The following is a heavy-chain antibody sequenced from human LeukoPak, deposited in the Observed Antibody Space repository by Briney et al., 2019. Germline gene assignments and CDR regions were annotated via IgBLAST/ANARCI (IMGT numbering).Heavy chain of an antibody. V-gene: IGHV1-2*02. CDR3: ARGSGYYSFDC. Sequence: ASVKVSCKASGYTFTAYYMHWVRQAPGQGLEWTGWINPNSGDTNYAQNFQGRVTMTRDTSISTAYMELSRLRSDDTAMYYCARGSGYYSFDCWGQGTLVTVSS. J-gene: IGHJ4*02. CDR2: INPNSGDT. CDR1: GYTFTAYY. D-gene: IGHD3-3*01.